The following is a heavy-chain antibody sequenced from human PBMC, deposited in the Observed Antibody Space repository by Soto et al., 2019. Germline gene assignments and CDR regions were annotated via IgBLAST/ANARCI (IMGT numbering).Heavy chain of an antibody. Sequence: QVQLVQSGAEVKKPGSSVKVSCKASGGTFSSYAISWVRQAPGQGLEWMGGIIPIFGTANYAQKFQGRVTITADESTSTAYMELSSLRSEDTAVYYCARVESIAGPGGYYYYGMDVWAQGTTVTVSS. CDR1: GGTFSSYA. V-gene: IGHV1-69*01. CDR3: ARVESIAGPGGYYYYGMDV. D-gene: IGHD6-6*01. CDR2: IIPIFGTA. J-gene: IGHJ6*02.